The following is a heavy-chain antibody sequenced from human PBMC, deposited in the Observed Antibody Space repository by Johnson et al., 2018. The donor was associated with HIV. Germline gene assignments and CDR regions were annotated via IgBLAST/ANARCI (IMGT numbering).Heavy chain of an antibody. D-gene: IGHD2-15*01. V-gene: IGHV3-25*04. J-gene: IGHJ3*01. Sequence: QLVESGGGLVHPGGSLRLSCAAYGFTFSNYPMHWVRQAPGNGLALVGQLNPNGVCTYLIDSGKDRFNTSRDNAKNTLHLQMNSLKTEDTAMYYCARAKDAAYPYDAFDVWGHGTMVIVSA. CDR2: LNPNGVCT. CDR1: GFTFSNYP. CDR3: ARAKDAAYPYDAFDV.